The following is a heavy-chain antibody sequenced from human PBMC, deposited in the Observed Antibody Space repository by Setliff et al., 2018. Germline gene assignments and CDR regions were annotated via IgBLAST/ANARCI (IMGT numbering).Heavy chain of an antibody. Sequence: SETLSLTCTVSGDSISSRTYYWSWIRQPAGKGLEWIGQIYTSWSTNYNPSLKSRVTISVDTSKNQFSLQLSSVTAADTAVYYCARGRLLYVGDSHYFDNWGQGTLVTVSS. D-gene: IGHD4-17*01. CDR2: IYTSWST. J-gene: IGHJ4*02. V-gene: IGHV4-61*09. CDR1: GDSISSRTYY. CDR3: ARGRLLYVGDSHYFDN.